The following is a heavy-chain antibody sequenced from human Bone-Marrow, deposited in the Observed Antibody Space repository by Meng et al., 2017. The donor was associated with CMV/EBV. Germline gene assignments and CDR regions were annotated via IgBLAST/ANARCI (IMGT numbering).Heavy chain of an antibody. CDR1: GFTFSSYS. Sequence: GGSLRLSCAASGFTFSSYSMNWVRQAPGKGLEWVSSISSSSSYIYYADSVKGRFTISRDNAKNSLYLQMNSLRAEDTAVYYCARETTRKGPPSYWGQGNLVTVSS. D-gene: IGHD1/OR15-1a*01. CDR3: ARETTRKGPPSY. CDR2: ISSSSSYI. V-gene: IGHV3-21*01. J-gene: IGHJ4*02.